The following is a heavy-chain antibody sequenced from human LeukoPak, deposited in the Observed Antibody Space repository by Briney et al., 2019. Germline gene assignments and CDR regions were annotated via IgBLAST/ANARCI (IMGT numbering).Heavy chain of an antibody. V-gene: IGHV3-11*04. CDR2: ISSSGSTI. J-gene: IGHJ5*02. D-gene: IGHD1-26*01. CDR1: GFTFSDYY. CDR3: ASPSGGGATAMNWFDP. Sequence: PGGSLRLSXAASGFTFSDYYMSWICQAPGKGLEWVSYISSSGSTIYYADSVKGRFTISRDNAKNSLYLQMNSLRAEDTAVYYCASPSGGGATAMNWFDPWGQGTLVTVSS.